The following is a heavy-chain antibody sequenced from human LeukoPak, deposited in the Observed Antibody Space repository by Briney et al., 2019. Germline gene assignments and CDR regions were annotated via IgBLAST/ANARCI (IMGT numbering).Heavy chain of an antibody. Sequence: NPSETLSLTCAVYGGSFSGYYWSWIRQPPGKGLEWIGEINHSGSTNYNPSLKSRVTISVGTSKNQFSLKLSSVTAADTAVYYCARGSTRYDYVWGSYRFAFDYWGQGTLVTVSS. CDR3: ARGSTRYDYVWGSYRFAFDY. V-gene: IGHV4-34*01. D-gene: IGHD3-16*02. CDR2: INHSGST. J-gene: IGHJ4*02. CDR1: GGSFSGYY.